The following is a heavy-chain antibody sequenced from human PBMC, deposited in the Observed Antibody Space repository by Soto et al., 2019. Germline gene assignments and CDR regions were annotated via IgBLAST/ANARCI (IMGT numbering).Heavy chain of an antibody. J-gene: IGHJ5*02. CDR3: ARDPSGAVAGNNWFDP. CDR1: GFTFSSYS. D-gene: IGHD6-19*01. Sequence: GGSLRLSCAASGFTFSSYSMNWVRQAPGKGLEWVSSISSSSYIYYADSVKGRFTISRDNAKNSLFLQMNSLRAEDTAVYYCARDPSGAVAGNNWFDPWGQGTLVTVSS. V-gene: IGHV3-21*01. CDR2: ISSSSYI.